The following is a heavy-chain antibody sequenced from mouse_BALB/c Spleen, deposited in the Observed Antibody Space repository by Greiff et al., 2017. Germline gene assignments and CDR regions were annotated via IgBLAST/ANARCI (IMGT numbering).Heavy chain of an antibody. CDR1: GYAFTNYL. J-gene: IGHJ2*01. CDR3: ARSRGYYSFDY. D-gene: IGHD2-3*01. Sequence: QVQLQQSGAELVRPGTSVKVSCKASGYAFTNYLIEWVKQRPGQGLEWIGVINPGSGGTNSNEKFKGKATLTADKSSSTAYMQLSSLTSDDSAVYFCARSRGYYSFDYWGQGTTLTVSS. CDR2: INPGSGGT. V-gene: IGHV1-54*01.